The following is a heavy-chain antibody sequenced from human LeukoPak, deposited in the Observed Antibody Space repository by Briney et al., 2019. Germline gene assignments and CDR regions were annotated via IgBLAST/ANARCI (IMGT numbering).Heavy chain of an antibody. CDR3: ARDRSRLYGDAAWDTFDI. CDR1: GFTFSSYS. J-gene: IGHJ3*02. D-gene: IGHD4-17*01. Sequence: PGGSLRLFCAASGFTFSSYSMHWVRDAPGKGREGVSYISSSSSPIYHADSVKGRCTISRDNAKNSLYLQMNSLRDEDTAVYYCARDRSRLYGDAAWDTFDIWGQGSMVTVSS. V-gene: IGHV3-48*02. CDR2: ISSSSSPI.